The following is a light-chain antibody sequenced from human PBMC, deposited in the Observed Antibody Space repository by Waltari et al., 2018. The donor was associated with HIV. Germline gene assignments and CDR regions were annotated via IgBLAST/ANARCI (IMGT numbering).Light chain of an antibody. Sequence: DIQMIQSPSSLSASVGDRVTTTCRVRHDISNYLAWFQQRPGEAPKSLIYAASTLQSGVPSKFRGSGSETYFTLTINSLQSEDSATYYCQQYKGYPLTFGQGTRLEIK. J-gene: IGKJ5*01. CDR3: QQYKGYPLT. CDR1: HDISNY. CDR2: AAS. V-gene: IGKV1-16*02.